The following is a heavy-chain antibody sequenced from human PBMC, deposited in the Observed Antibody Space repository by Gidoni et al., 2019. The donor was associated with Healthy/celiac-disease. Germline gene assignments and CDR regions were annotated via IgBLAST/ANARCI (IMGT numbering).Heavy chain of an antibody. J-gene: IGHJ5*02. CDR1: GFTFSSYG. D-gene: IGHD3-10*01. CDR2: ISYDGSNK. Sequence: QVQLVESGGGVVQPGRSLRLSCAASGFTFSSYGMHWVRQAPGKGLEWVTVISYDGSNKYYADSVKGRFTISRDNSKNTLYLQMNSLRAEDTAVYYCAKDRRITMVRDLNWFDPLGQGTLVTVSS. CDR3: AKDRRITMVRDLNWFDP. V-gene: IGHV3-30*18.